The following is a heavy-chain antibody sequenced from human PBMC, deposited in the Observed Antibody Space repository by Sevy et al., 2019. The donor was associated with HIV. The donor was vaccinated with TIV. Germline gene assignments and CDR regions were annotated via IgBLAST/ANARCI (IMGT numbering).Heavy chain of an antibody. CDR2: IRYDGSNK. J-gene: IGHJ3*02. CDR1: GFTFSSYG. Sequence: GGSLRLSCAASGFTFSSYGMHWVRQAPGKGLEWVAFIRYDGSNKYYADSVKGRFTISRDNSKITLYLQMNSLRAEDTAVYYCAKGRREDIVVVVAATPNQADAFDIWGQGTMVTVSS. D-gene: IGHD2-15*01. CDR3: AKGRREDIVVVVAATPNQADAFDI. V-gene: IGHV3-30*02.